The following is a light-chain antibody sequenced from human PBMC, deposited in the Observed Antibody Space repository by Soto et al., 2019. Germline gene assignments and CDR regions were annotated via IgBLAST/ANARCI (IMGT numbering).Light chain of an antibody. CDR2: AAS. Sequence: DIQMTQSPSPLSASVGDRVTITCRASQSISIYLNWYQKKPGQAPELQIYAASSLQSGVPSRFSGSGSGTDFALTIFSVQPEDFATYYVHQTDDTPRTFGQGTNRDTK. CDR3: HQTDDTPRT. V-gene: IGKV1-39*01. CDR1: QSISIY. J-gene: IGKJ2*01.